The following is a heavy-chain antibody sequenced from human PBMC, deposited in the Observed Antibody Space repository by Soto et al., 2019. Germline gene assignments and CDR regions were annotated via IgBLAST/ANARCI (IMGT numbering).Heavy chain of an antibody. V-gene: IGHV1-46*01. CDR1: GYTFTSYY. CDR2: INPCDGNT. CDR3: ARDYGGDCYDY. Sequence: GASVKVSCKASGYTFTSYYMHWVRQAPGQGLEWMGIINPCDGNTSYAQKLQGRVTMTTDTSTSTAYMELRSLISDDTAVYYCARDYGGDCYDYWGQGTLVTVSS. D-gene: IGHD2-21*02. J-gene: IGHJ4*02.